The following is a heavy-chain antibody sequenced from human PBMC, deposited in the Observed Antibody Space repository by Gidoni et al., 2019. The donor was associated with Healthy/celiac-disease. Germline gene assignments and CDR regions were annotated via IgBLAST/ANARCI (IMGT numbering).Heavy chain of an antibody. J-gene: IGHJ5*02. CDR3: ARGPRSGSQVVNWFDP. CDR1: GFTFSSYS. Sequence: EVQLVESGGGLVQPGGSLRLSCAASGFTFSSYSMNWVRQAPGKGLEWVSYISSSSSTIYYADSVKGRFTISRDNAKNSLYLQMNSLRAEDTAVYYCARGPRSGSQVVNWFDPWGQGTLVTVSS. CDR2: ISSSSSTI. V-gene: IGHV3-48*01. D-gene: IGHD1-26*01.